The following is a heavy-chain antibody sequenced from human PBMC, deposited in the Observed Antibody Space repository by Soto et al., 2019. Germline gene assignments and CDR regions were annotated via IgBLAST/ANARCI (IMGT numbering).Heavy chain of an antibody. D-gene: IGHD5-12*01. CDR1: GYTFTSYD. V-gene: IGHV1-8*01. CDR3: ARSDIVATLYYYYYMDV. CDR2: MNPNSGNT. J-gene: IGHJ6*03. Sequence: ASVKVSCKASGYTFTSYDINWVRQATGQGLEWMGWMNPNSGNTGYAQKFQGRVTMTRNTSISTAYMELSSLRSEDTAVYYCARSDIVATLYYYYYMDVWAKGTTVPVS.